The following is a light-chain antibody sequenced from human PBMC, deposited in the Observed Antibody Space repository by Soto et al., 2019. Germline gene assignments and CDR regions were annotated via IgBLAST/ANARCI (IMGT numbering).Light chain of an antibody. CDR2: KAS. CDR3: QQYDSYST. CDR1: QSIRSW. V-gene: IGKV1-5*03. Sequence: DIQMTQFPSTLSASVGDRVTITCRASQSIRSWLAWYQQKPGKAPNLLIYKASSLPSGVPSRFSGSGYGTEFTLTISSLQPDDIATYYCQQYDSYSTLGGGTKVQIK. J-gene: IGKJ4*01.